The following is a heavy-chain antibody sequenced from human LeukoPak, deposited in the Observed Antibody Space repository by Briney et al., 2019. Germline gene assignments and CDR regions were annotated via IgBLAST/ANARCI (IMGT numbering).Heavy chain of an antibody. CDR3: ARSGYSYGPAVFFDY. D-gene: IGHD5-18*01. CDR1: GYSFTSYW. Sequence: GESLKISCKGSGYSFTSYWIGWVRQMPGKGLEWMGIIYPGDSDTRYSPSFQGQVTISADKPISTAYLQWSSLKASDTAMYYCARSGYSYGPAVFFDYWGQGTLVTVSS. CDR2: IYPGDSDT. J-gene: IGHJ4*02. V-gene: IGHV5-51*04.